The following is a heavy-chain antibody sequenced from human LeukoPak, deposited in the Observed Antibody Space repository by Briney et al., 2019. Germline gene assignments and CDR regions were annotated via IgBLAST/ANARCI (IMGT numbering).Heavy chain of an antibody. J-gene: IGHJ3*02. Sequence: GGSLRLSCAASGFTFGSYGMHWVRQAPGKGLEWVAFIRFDGSFKSYADSVKGRFTISRDNAKNSLYLQMNSLRAEDTAVYYCARDRDSSSWDDAFDIWGQGTMVTVSS. D-gene: IGHD6-13*01. CDR2: IRFDGSFK. CDR3: ARDRDSSSWDDAFDI. CDR1: GFTFGSYG. V-gene: IGHV3-30*02.